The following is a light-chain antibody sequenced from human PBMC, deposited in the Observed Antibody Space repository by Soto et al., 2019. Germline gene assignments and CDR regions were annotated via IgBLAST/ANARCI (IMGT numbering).Light chain of an antibody. Sequence: EIVLTQSPGTLSLSPGEIATLSCRATQSVSSSYLAWYQQKPGQAPRRLIYGASSRATGIPDRFSGSGSGTDFTLTISRLEPEDFAVYYCHQYDSSPLTFGGGTKVEIK. CDR3: HQYDSSPLT. V-gene: IGKV3-20*01. J-gene: IGKJ4*01. CDR1: QSVSSSY. CDR2: GAS.